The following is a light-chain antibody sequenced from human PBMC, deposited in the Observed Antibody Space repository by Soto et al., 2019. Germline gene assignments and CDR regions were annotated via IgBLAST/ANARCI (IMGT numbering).Light chain of an antibody. Sequence: EIMMTQSPATLSVSPGERATLSCRASQRVSSDLAWYQQKPGQAPRLLLFGASTRATGVPARFSGSGSGTEFILTISSLQSEDFAVSYCQQYTNWPLTFGGGTKVDIK. V-gene: IGKV3-15*01. CDR3: QQYTNWPLT. CDR1: QRVSSD. CDR2: GAS. J-gene: IGKJ4*01.